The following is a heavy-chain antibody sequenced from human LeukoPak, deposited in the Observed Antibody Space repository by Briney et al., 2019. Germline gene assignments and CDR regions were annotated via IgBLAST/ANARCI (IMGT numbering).Heavy chain of an antibody. CDR2: IYYSGST. Sequence: PSETLSLACTVSGGSISSGSYYWGWIRQPPGKGLEWIGNIYYSGSTYYNPSLKSRVSISIDTSKNQFSLKLTSVTAADTAVYYCARAPNVDIVAKYYFDYWGQGTLVTVSS. CDR3: ARAPNVDIVAKYYFDY. V-gene: IGHV4-39*07. D-gene: IGHD5-12*01. J-gene: IGHJ4*02. CDR1: GGSISSGSYY.